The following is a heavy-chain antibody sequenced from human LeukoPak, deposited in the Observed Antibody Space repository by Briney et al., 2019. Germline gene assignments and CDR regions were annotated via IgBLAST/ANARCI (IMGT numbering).Heavy chain of an antibody. V-gene: IGHV4-59*01. CDR2: IYYSGST. D-gene: IGHD2-15*01. J-gene: IGHJ4*02. CDR3: ARGRGMNVVATLDY. CDR1: GGSISGYY. Sequence: SETLSLTCTVSGGSISGYYWSWIRQPPGKGLDWIGYIYYSGSTKYKPSLKSRVTISVDTTKNQFSLKLNSVTAADTAVYYCARGRGMNVVATLDYWGQGTLVTVSS.